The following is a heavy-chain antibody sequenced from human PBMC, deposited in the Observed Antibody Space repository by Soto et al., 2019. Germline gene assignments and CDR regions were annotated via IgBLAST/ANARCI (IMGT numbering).Heavy chain of an antibody. V-gene: IGHV4-39*02. J-gene: IGHJ4*02. CDR1: GGSINSSPYS. Sequence: NPSETLSLTCTVTGGSINSSPYSWGWIRQPPGKGLEWISSIYYNGSTFYNPSLKSRVTISMDTSQNHFSLRLSSVTAADTAVYYCSRSRDCGWTICYDINFADWGQGALVTVSS. CDR3: SRSRDCGWTICYDINFAD. D-gene: IGHD2-2*01. CDR2: IYYNGST.